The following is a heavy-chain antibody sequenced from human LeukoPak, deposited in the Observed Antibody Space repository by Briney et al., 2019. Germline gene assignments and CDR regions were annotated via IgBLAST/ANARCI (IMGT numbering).Heavy chain of an antibody. CDR2: INSDGSST. Sequence: GGSLRLSCAASGSTFSSYWMYWVRHAPGKGLVWVSRINSDGSSTSYADSVKGRFTISRDNAKNTLYLQMNSLRDEDTAVYYCARGGYYYDSSGYYYSPDYWGQGTLVTVSS. J-gene: IGHJ4*02. CDR3: ARGGYYYDSSGYYYSPDY. V-gene: IGHV3-74*01. CDR1: GSTFSSYW. D-gene: IGHD3-22*01.